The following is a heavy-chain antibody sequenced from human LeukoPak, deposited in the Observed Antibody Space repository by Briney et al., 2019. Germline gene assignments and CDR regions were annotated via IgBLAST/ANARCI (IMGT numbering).Heavy chain of an antibody. Sequence: GGSLRLSCAVSGFTFSNYAMSWVRQAPGKGLEWVSGISGSGGSTHYADCVKGRFTISRDNSKNTLYLQMNSLRAEDTAVYYCAKEQFGGMDVWGQGTTVTVSS. D-gene: IGHD3-10*01. V-gene: IGHV3-23*01. J-gene: IGHJ6*02. CDR3: AKEQFGGMDV. CDR2: ISGSGGST. CDR1: GFTFSNYA.